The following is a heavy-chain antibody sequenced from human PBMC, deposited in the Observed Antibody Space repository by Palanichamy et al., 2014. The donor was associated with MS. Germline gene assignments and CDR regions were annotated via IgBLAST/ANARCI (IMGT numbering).Heavy chain of an antibody. CDR3: ARDRRYSSGFGDY. J-gene: IGHJ4*02. V-gene: IGHV3-7*01. D-gene: IGHD6-19*01. CDR1: GFTFSSYW. CDR2: IKQDGSEK. Sequence: EVQLVESGGGLVQPGGSLRLSCAASGFTFSSYWMSWVRQAPGKGLEWVANIKQDGSEKYYVDSVKGRFTISRDNAKNSLYLQMNSLRAEDTAVYYCARDRRYSSGFGDYWGQGTLVTVSS.